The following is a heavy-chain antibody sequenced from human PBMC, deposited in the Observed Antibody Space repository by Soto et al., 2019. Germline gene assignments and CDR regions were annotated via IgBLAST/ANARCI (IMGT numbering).Heavy chain of an antibody. Sequence: PGESLKISCKGSGYSFTSYWIGCVRQRPGKGLEWMGIIYPGDSDTRYSPSFQGQVTISADKSISTAYLQWSSLKASDTAMYYCARQVGHCTNGAHCYGMDVCGQGTKVTVSS. CDR3: ARQVGHCTNGAHCYGMDV. D-gene: IGHD2-8*01. CDR1: GYSFTSYW. CDR2: IYPGDSDT. J-gene: IGHJ6*02. V-gene: IGHV5-51*01.